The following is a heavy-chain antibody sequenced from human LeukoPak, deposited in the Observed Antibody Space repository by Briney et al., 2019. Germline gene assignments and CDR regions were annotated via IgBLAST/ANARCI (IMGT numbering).Heavy chain of an antibody. CDR3: ARRPLFYSSSPIPI. J-gene: IGHJ3*02. D-gene: IGHD6-13*01. V-gene: IGHV4-39*07. Sequence: SETLSLTCTVSGGSISSSSYYWGWIRQPPGKGLEWIGSIYYSGSTYYNPSLKSRVTISVDTSKNQFSLKLSSVTAADTAVYYCARRPLFYSSSPIPIWGQGTMVTVSS. CDR2: IYYSGST. CDR1: GGSISSSSYY.